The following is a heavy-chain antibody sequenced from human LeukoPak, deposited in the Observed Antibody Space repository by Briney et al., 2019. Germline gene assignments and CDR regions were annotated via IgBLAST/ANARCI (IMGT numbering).Heavy chain of an antibody. J-gene: IGHJ4*02. CDR1: GFNFRTYS. Sequence: GGSLRLSCAASGFNFRTYSMNWVRQAPGKGLEWVSSISGSGSYIYYSDALRGRFTLSRDNAKNSLYLQMNSLRVEDTALYYCARGSYNWNDPPTLPIEYWGQGTLVTVSS. CDR2: ISGSGSYI. D-gene: IGHD1-1*01. CDR3: ARGSYNWNDPPTLPIEY. V-gene: IGHV3-21*01.